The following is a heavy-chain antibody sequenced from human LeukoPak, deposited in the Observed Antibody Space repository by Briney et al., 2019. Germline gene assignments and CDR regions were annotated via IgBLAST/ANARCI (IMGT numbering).Heavy chain of an antibody. V-gene: IGHV1-69*13. CDR3: ARDCTNWGELRWFDP. Sequence: SVKVSCKASGGTFSSYAISWVRQAPGQGLEWMGGIIPIFGTANYAQKFQGRVTITADESTSTAYMELSSLRSEDTAVYYCARDCTNWGELRWFDPWGQGTLVTVSS. J-gene: IGHJ5*02. CDR1: GGTFSSYA. D-gene: IGHD7-27*01. CDR2: IIPIFGTA.